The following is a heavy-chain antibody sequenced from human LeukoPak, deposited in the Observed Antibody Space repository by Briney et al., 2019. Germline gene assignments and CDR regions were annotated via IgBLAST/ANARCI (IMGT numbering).Heavy chain of an antibody. D-gene: IGHD1-26*01. CDR2: ISHVGGT. J-gene: IGHJ4*02. V-gene: IGHV3-23*01. CDR1: GFTFSDYA. Sequence: GGSLRLSCAASGFTFSDYAMSWVRQAPEKGLEWVSTISHVGGTYYADSVRGRFTISRDDSKNTLYLQMNSLRAEDTAVYYCAKDLGSGSYYVGLDYWGQGTLVTVSS. CDR3: AKDLGSGSYYVGLDY.